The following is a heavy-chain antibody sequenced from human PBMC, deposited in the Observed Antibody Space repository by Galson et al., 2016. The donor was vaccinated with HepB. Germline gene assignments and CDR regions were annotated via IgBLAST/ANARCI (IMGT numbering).Heavy chain of an antibody. J-gene: IGHJ4*02. Sequence: LRLSCAVSGVTFSSLSMNWVRQAPGKGLEWVSYLPSENNIKHYAVSVWGRFTISRDNAKNSLYLQMNSLRVEDTAVYYCACNRRGVFLLDCWGQGTLVTVSS. CDR2: LPSENNIK. D-gene: IGHD3-10*01. CDR1: GVTFSSLS. V-gene: IGHV3-48*01. CDR3: ACNRRGVFLLDC.